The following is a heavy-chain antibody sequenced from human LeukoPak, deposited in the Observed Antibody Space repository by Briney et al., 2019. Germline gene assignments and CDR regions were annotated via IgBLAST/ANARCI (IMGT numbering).Heavy chain of an antibody. CDR2: IYSGGST. V-gene: IGHV3-66*01. J-gene: IGHJ4*02. Sequence: GGSLRLSCAASGFTVSSNYMSWVRQAPGKGLEWVSVIYSGGSTYYADSVKGRFTISRDNSKNTLYLQMNSLRAEDTAVYYCAKEGLAAAGYFDYWGQGTLVTVSS. D-gene: IGHD6-13*01. CDR1: GFTVSSNY. CDR3: AKEGLAAAGYFDY.